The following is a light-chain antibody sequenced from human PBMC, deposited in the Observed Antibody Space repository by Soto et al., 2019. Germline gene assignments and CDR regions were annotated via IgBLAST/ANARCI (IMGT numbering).Light chain of an antibody. Sequence: QSALTQPPSASGSPGQSVAISCTGTSSDIGGYNYDSWYQQHPGKAPKLMIFEVSQRPSGVPDRFSGSKSGNTASLTVSGLQAEDEADYYCSSYAGSNNLVFGGGTQLTVL. CDR1: SSDIGGYNY. CDR2: EVS. V-gene: IGLV2-8*01. CDR3: SSYAGSNNLV. J-gene: IGLJ2*01.